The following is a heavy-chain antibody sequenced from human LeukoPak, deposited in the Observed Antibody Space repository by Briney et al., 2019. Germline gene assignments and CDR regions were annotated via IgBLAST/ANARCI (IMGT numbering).Heavy chain of an antibody. Sequence: PSETLSLTCTVSGGSISSGYWSWIRQPPGKGLEWIGYIYYSGSTNYNPSLKSRVTISVDTSKNQFSLKLSSVTAADTAVYYCARGGYYGSGNDFRFDPWGQGTLVTVSS. J-gene: IGHJ5*02. CDR3: ARGGYYGSGNDFRFDP. V-gene: IGHV4-59*01. CDR2: IYYSGST. CDR1: GGSISSGY. D-gene: IGHD3-10*01.